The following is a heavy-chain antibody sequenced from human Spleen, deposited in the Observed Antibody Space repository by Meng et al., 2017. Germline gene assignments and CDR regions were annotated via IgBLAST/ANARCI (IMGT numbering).Heavy chain of an antibody. Sequence: EEQLLESGGGLVQPGGSLRLSCAATGFTLSSHWIHWVRQVPGEGLQWVSRMNRDGTITNYAVSVRGRFTISRDNARNTVYLQMNGLRAEDTAVYYCVSDFAGWSDFWGQGTLVTVSS. CDR1: GFTLSSHW. J-gene: IGHJ5*01. CDR2: MNRDGTIT. V-gene: IGHV3-74*02. CDR3: VSDFAGWSDF. D-gene: IGHD3-3*01.